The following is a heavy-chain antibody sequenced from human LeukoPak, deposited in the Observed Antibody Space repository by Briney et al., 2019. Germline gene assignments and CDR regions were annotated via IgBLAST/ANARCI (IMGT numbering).Heavy chain of an antibody. CDR2: ISSSSSYI. Sequence: GGSLRLSCAASGLTFSSYSMNWVRQAPGKGLEWVSSISSSSSYIYYADSVKGRFTISRDNAKNSLYLQMNSLRAEDTAVYYCANNVEMATFDYWGQGTLVTVSS. V-gene: IGHV3-21*01. CDR3: ANNVEMATFDY. D-gene: IGHD5-24*01. CDR1: GLTFSSYS. J-gene: IGHJ4*02.